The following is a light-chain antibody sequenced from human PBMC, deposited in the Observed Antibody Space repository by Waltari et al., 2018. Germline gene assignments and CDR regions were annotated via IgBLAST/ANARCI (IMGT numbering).Light chain of an antibody. Sequence: DIQMTQSPSSLSASVGDRVTISCRASQGVGNYLVWYQQKPGKVPKLLIYAASSLQSGVPSRFSGSGSGTDFTLTISSLQPEDVATYFCQKYDSAPWTFGQGTKVEIK. J-gene: IGKJ1*01. CDR3: QKYDSAPWT. CDR1: QGVGNY. V-gene: IGKV1-27*01. CDR2: AAS.